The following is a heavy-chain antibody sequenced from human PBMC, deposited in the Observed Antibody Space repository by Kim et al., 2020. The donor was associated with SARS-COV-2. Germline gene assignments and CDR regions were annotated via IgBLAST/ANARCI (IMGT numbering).Heavy chain of an antibody. D-gene: IGHD3-16*01. CDR2: IKEDASDE. CDR3: AKGWGFDN. Sequence: GGSLRLSCEASGFTFSTHYMSWVRQAPGKGLEWVANIKEDASDESYADTVKGRFTISRDNARNSLYLQMNNLRVEDMAVYYCAKGWGFDNWGQGTLVTVS. J-gene: IGHJ4*02. CDR1: GFTFSTHY. V-gene: IGHV3-7*01.